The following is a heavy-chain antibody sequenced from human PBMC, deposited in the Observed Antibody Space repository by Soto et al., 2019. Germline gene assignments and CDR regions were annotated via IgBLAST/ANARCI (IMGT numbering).Heavy chain of an antibody. D-gene: IGHD6-19*01. V-gene: IGHV3-23*01. J-gene: IGHJ4*02. CDR3: ASRSSGWYFDY. CDR1: GFTFSSYA. Sequence: EVQLLESGGGLVQPGGSLRLSCAASGFTFSSYAMSWVRQAPGKGLEWVSVISGSGGSTYYADSVKGRFTISRDNSKNTLYRQMNSLRAEDTAVYYWASRSSGWYFDYWGQGTLVTVSS. CDR2: ISGSGGST.